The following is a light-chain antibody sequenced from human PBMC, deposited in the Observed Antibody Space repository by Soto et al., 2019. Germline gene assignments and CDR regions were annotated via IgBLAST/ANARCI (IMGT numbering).Light chain of an antibody. CDR2: DAS. J-gene: IGKJ1*01. V-gene: IGKV3-11*01. CDR1: QSVSSY. CDR3: QQRSNWPRT. Sequence: EIVLTPSPATLSLSPGGRATLSCRASQSVSSYLAWYQQKPGQAPRLLIYDASNRATGIPARFSGSGSGTDFTLTISSLEPEDFAVYYCQQRSNWPRTFGQGTKVDIK.